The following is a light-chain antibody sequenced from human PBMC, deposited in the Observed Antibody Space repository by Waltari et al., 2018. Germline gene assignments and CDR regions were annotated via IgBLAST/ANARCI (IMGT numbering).Light chain of an antibody. CDR1: NYNIGSGP. J-gene: IGLJ2*01. CDR3: ATWAGRVNGVL. V-gene: IGLV1-44*01. CDR2: SNV. Sequence: QSVLTQAPSVSGTTGQRVTISCTGTNYNIGSGPVNWYQQVPGMSPQLLNYSNVQRPSGLPGRFSRASPGTPASLAISGRQSDDEADDYCATWAGRVNGVLFGRGTNVTVL.